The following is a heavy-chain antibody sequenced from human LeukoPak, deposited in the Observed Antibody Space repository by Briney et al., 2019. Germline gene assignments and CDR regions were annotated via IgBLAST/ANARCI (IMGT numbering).Heavy chain of an antibody. D-gene: IGHD7-27*01. CDR2: IKSKTDGGTT. J-gene: IGHJ4*02. CDR3: ARDLGNWGWNDF. V-gene: IGHV3-15*01. Sequence: GGSLRLSCAASGFTFRNAWMSWVRQAPGKGLEWVGRIKSKTDGGTTEYAAPVKGRFTISRDDSKNTMYLQMNSLRAEDTAAYYCARDLGNWGWNDFWGQGTLVTVSS. CDR1: GFTFRNAW.